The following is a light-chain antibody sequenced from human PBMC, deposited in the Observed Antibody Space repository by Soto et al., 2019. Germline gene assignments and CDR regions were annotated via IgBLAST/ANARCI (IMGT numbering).Light chain of an antibody. J-gene: IGKJ5*01. CDR1: QSISSY. Sequence: DVQISQSPSSLSASVGNRVTIPCRASQSISSYLNWYQQKPGKAPKLLIYAASSLQSGVPSRFSGSGSGTDFTLTISSLQPEDFATYYCQQSYSTPPLGQGTRLEI. V-gene: IGKV1-39*01. CDR2: AAS. CDR3: QQSYSTPP.